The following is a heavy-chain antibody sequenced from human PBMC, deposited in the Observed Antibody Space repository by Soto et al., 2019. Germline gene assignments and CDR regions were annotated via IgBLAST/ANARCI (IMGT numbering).Heavy chain of an antibody. CDR3: ARDKYYSGYDTPNFDY. J-gene: IGHJ4*02. CDR1: GFTFSSYG. CDR2: IWYDGSNK. V-gene: IGHV3-33*01. Sequence: QVQLVESGGGVVQPGRSLRLSCAASGFTFSSYGMHWVRQAPGKGLEWVAVIWYDGSNKYYADSVKGRFTISRDNSKNTLYLQMNSLRAEDTAVYYCARDKYYSGYDTPNFDYWGQGTLVTVSS. D-gene: IGHD5-12*01.